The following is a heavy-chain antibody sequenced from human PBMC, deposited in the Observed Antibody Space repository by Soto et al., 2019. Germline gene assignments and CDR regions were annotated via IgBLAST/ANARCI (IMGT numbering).Heavy chain of an antibody. J-gene: IGHJ5*02. D-gene: IGHD1-20*01. Sequence: QVPLVQSGAEVKKPGSSVKVSCKASGGTFSNYAITWLRLAPGQGLEWLGGLIPVFGTVNFAQKFQGSVTRTADESTSRAYMALKRLRPKDTAGYYCASDHPYNHSFCNGFDPWGQGTLVIVS. CDR1: GGTFSNYA. CDR2: LIPVFGTV. CDR3: ASDHPYNHSFCNGFDP. V-gene: IGHV1-69*01.